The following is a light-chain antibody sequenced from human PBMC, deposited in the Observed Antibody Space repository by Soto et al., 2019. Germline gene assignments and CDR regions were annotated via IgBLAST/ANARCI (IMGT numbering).Light chain of an antibody. J-gene: IGLJ2*01. CDR3: CSFTTSSTLV. V-gene: IGLV2-14*03. Sequence: QSALTQAASVSGSPGQSITVSCTGTSSDVGAYKYVSWYQQHPGKVPKLMIYDVDNRASGVSDRFSGSKSGNTASLTISGLQAEDEADYYCCSFTTSSTLVFGGGTKVTVL. CDR1: SSDVGAYKY. CDR2: DVD.